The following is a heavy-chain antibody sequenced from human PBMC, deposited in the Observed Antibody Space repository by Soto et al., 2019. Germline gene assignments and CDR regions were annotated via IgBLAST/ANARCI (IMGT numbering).Heavy chain of an antibody. Sequence: QITLKESGPTLVKPTQTLTLTCTFSGLSLSTIGEGMGWIRQPPGKALEWLALVYWDDDKRYSPSLKSRLTITKDTSVNQVVLTMTNMGPVDTATYYCVQTRCGGDCLQSYSSHSYYGLDVWGQGTTVTVSS. J-gene: IGHJ6*02. CDR2: VYWDDDK. D-gene: IGHD2-21*02. CDR3: VQTRCGGDCLQSYSSHSYYGLDV. CDR1: GLSLSTIGEG. V-gene: IGHV2-5*02.